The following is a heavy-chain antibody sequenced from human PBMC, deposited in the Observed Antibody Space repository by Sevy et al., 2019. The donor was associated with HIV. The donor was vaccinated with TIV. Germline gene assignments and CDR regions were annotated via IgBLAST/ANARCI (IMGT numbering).Heavy chain of an antibody. V-gene: IGHV3-23*01. D-gene: IGHD3-22*01. CDR1: GFTFSSYA. Sequence: GGSLRLSCAASGFTFSSYAMYWVRQAPGKGLEWVSVVTGGGGSTYYADSVKGRFTISRDNSKSTLYLHMNSLRAEDTDLYYCAKEKGESSGYYPHCAFDNWGQGTVVTVSS. CDR3: AKEKGESSGYYPHCAFDN. J-gene: IGHJ3*02. CDR2: VTGGGGST.